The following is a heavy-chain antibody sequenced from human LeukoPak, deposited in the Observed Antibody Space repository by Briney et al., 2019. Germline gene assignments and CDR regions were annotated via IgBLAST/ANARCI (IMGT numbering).Heavy chain of an antibody. CDR3: ARDYPTVVNRGVVSSEYWYFDL. CDR2: IYYSGST. V-gene: IGHV4-31*03. CDR1: GGSISSGDYY. D-gene: IGHD4-23*01. Sequence: PSQTLSLTCTVSGGSISSGDYYWSWIRQHPGKGLEWIGNIYYSGSTYYNPSLKSRVTISVATSKSQSSLKLSSVTAEDTAVYYCARDYPTVVNRGVVSSEYWYFDLWGRGTLVTVSS. J-gene: IGHJ2*01.